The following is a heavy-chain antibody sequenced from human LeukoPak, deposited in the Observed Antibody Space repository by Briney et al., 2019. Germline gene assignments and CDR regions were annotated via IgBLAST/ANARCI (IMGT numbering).Heavy chain of an antibody. Sequence: PGGSLRLSCAASGFTVSSNYMSWVRQAPGMGLEWVSVIYSGGTTYYADSVKGRFTISRDNSKNMLYLQMNSLRAEDTAVYYCARAGGSSGYYRWFDPWGQGTLVTVSS. D-gene: IGHD3-22*01. CDR1: GFTVSSNY. CDR2: IYSGGTT. V-gene: IGHV3-53*01. CDR3: ARAGGSSGYYRWFDP. J-gene: IGHJ5*02.